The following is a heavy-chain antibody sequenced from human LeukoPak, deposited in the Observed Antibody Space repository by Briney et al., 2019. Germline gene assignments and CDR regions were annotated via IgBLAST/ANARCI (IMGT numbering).Heavy chain of an antibody. D-gene: IGHD2-15*01. J-gene: IGHJ4*02. CDR3: ASTRQASYPRGYFDY. CDR1: GGTFSSFA. Sequence: SVKVSCKASGGTFSSFAISWVRQAPGQGLEWMGGIIPIFGTANYAQKFQGRVTITTDESTSTAYMELSSLRSEDTAVYYCASTRQASYPRGYFDYWGQGTLVTVSS. CDR2: IIPIFGTA. V-gene: IGHV1-69*05.